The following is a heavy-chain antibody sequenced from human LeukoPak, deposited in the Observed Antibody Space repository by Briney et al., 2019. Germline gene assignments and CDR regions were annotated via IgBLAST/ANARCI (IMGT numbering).Heavy chain of an antibody. J-gene: IGHJ6*02. V-gene: IGHV4-59*01. CDR1: GGSISSYY. CDR3: ARDGAYYYYGMDV. Sequence: SETLSPTCTVSGGSISSYYWSWIRQPPGKGLEWIGHIYYSGSTNYNPSLKSRVTISVDTSKNQFSLKLSSVTAADTAVYYCARDGAYYYYGMDVWGQGTTVTVSS. D-gene: IGHD3-10*01. CDR2: IYYSGST.